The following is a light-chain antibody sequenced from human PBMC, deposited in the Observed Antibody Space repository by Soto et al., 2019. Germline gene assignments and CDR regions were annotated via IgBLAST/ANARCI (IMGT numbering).Light chain of an antibody. J-gene: IGKJ4*01. V-gene: IGKV3-20*01. CDR1: QSVSSSF. Sequence: EIVLTQSPGTLSLSPGERATLSCRASQSVSSSFLAWSQQRAGQAPRLLIYGASIRATGIPDRFSGSGSGTDFTLTISRLEPEDFAVYYCQRYNNWPLTFGGGTKVESK. CDR3: QRYNNWPLT. CDR2: GAS.